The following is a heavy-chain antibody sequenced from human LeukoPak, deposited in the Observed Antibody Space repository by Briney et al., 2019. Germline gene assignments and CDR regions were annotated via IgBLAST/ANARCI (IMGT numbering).Heavy chain of an antibody. D-gene: IGHD2-15*01. CDR3: ARVTAHCSGGSCYSFRFDY. Sequence: SVKASCKASGGTFSSYAISWVRQAPGQGLEWMGGIIPIFGTANYAQKFQGRVTITADESTSTAYMELSSLRSEDTAVYYCARVTAHCSGGSCYSFRFDYWGQGTLVTVSS. J-gene: IGHJ4*02. V-gene: IGHV1-69*13. CDR2: IIPIFGTA. CDR1: GGTFSSYA.